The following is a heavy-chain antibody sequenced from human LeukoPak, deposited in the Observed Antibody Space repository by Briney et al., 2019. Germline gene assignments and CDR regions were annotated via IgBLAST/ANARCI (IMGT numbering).Heavy chain of an antibody. Sequence: GGSLRLSCAASGFTFISYAMSWVRQTPGKGLEWVSGISGSDGSTYYTDSVKGRFTISRDNPKNTLYLQMNSLRAEDTAVYYCAKIIGYSSSWTSPLYYFDYWGQGTLVTVSS. V-gene: IGHV3-23*01. CDR1: GFTFISYA. CDR2: ISGSDGST. CDR3: AKIIGYSSSWTSPLYYFDY. D-gene: IGHD6-13*01. J-gene: IGHJ4*02.